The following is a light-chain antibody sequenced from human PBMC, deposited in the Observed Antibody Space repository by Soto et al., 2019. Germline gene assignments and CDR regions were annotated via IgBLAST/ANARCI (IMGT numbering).Light chain of an antibody. V-gene: IGKV1-39*01. CDR3: QHSYITPRYT. CDR2: ASY. J-gene: IGKJ2*01. Sequence: DIQITQSPSSLSASVGDRVTITCRASQSISSHLNWYQHKPGRPPRLLIFASYILEGGVPSRFSGSRSDTYFTLTIASLQPEDVATYYCQHSYITPRYTFGQGTKVEI. CDR1: QSISSH.